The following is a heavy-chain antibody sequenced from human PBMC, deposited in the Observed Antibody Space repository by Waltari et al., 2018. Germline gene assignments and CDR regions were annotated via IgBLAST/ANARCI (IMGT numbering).Heavy chain of an antibody. V-gene: IGHV3-74*01. CDR1: GFPFSDYW. CDR2: IHKDGTIT. Sequence: EVQLVESGGGLVQPGGSLRLSCAASGFPFSDYWMPWVSQVPGKGLVWVSRIHKDGTITSYADSVRGRFAISRDNAKNTVYLHMNSLRAEDTALYFCARELAWAGYYGLDYWGQGTLVTVSS. J-gene: IGHJ4*02. D-gene: IGHD3-9*01. CDR3: ARELAWAGYYGLDY.